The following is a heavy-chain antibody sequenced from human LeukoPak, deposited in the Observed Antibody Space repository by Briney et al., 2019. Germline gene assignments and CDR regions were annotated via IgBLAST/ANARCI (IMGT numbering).Heavy chain of an antibody. CDR2: ISAYNGNT. J-gene: IGHJ5*02. Sequence: GASVKVSCKASGYTFTSYGISWVRQAPGQGLEWMGWISAYNGNTNYAQKLQGRVTMTTDTSTSTAYMELRSLRSDDTAVYYCARSGRFYDSSPMDWSDPWGQGTLVTVSS. V-gene: IGHV1-18*01. D-gene: IGHD3-22*01. CDR3: ARSGRFYDSSPMDWSDP. CDR1: GYTFTSYG.